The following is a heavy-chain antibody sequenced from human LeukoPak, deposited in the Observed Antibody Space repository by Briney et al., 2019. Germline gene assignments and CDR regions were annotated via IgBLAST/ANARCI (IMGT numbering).Heavy chain of an antibody. Sequence: PGGSRRLSCAASGFTFSSYGMHWVRQAPGKGLEWVAFIRYDGSNKYYADSVKGRFTISRDNAKNSLYLQMNSLRAEDTAVYYCARVIEIPNSITMVRGVIGWFDPWGQGTLVTVSS. V-gene: IGHV3-30*02. CDR3: ARVIEIPNSITMVRGVIGWFDP. CDR2: IRYDGSNK. CDR1: GFTFSSYG. D-gene: IGHD3-10*01. J-gene: IGHJ5*02.